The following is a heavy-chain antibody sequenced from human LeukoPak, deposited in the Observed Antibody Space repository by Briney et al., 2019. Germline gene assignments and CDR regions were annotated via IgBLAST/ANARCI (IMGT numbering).Heavy chain of an antibody. J-gene: IGHJ2*01. CDR3: ARDPNYDSSGYYWYFDL. D-gene: IGHD3-22*01. CDR1: GGSISSYY. Sequence: SETLSLTCTVSGGSISSYYWSWIRPPAGKRLEWIERIYTSGSTNYNPSLKSRVTISVDKSKNKFSLKLSSVTAADTAVYYCARDPNYDSSGYYWYFDLWGRGTLVTVSS. V-gene: IGHV4-4*07. CDR2: IYTSGST.